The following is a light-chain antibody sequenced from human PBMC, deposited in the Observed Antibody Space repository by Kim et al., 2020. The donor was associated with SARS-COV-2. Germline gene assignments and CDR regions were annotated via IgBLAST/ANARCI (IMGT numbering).Light chain of an antibody. CDR2: RNN. J-gene: IGLJ3*02. Sequence: QTPTLTCTGNNNKVGNQGAAWLQQHQGHPPKLLSYRNNNRPSGISERFSASRSGDTASLTITGLQPEDETDYYCSAWDSSLNVWVFGGGTKLTVL. CDR3: SAWDSSLNVWV. CDR1: NNKVGNQG. V-gene: IGLV10-54*04.